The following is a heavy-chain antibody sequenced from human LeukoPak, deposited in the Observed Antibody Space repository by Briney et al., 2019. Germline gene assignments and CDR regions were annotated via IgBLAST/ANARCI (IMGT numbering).Heavy chain of an antibody. CDR2: IYYSGST. D-gene: IGHD5-12*01. CDR3: LCAYSGCVGYEPGGVDY. CDR1: GGSISSGDYY. J-gene: IGHJ4*02. V-gene: IGHV4-30-4*02. Sequence: SETLSLTCTVSGGSISSGDYYWSRIRQPPGKGLEWIGYIYYSGSTYYNPSLKSRVTISVDTSKNQFSLKLSSVTATESVASTCLCAYSGCVGYEPGGVDYWGQGTLVTVSS.